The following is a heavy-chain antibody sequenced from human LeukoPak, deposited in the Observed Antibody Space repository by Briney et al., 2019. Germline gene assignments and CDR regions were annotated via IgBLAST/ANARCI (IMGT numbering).Heavy chain of an antibody. V-gene: IGHV3-23*01. Sequence: PGGSLRLSCAASEFTFSSYAMSWVRQAPGKGLEWVSGISGSGGNTYYADSVKGRFTISRDNSKNTLYLQMNSLRAEDTAVYYCAKAGNGEEYYYMDVWGKGTRSPSP. CDR2: ISGSGGNT. D-gene: IGHD3-10*01. J-gene: IGHJ6*03. CDR1: EFTFSSYA. CDR3: AKAGNGEEYYYMDV.